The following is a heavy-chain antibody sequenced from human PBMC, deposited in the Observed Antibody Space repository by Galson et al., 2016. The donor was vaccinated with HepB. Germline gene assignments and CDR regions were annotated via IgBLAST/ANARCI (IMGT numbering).Heavy chain of an antibody. V-gene: IGHV6-1*01. Sequence: CAISGDSVSSNSAAWNWIRQSPSRGLEWLGRVYYRSKWYIDYAASVQSRVTINADASRNQFSLQLNSVTPEDTAVYFCARASREFYYYYGMDVWGKGTTVTVSS. CDR2: VYYRSKWYI. CDR3: ARASREFYYYYGMDV. CDR1: GDSVSSNSAA. J-gene: IGHJ6*04.